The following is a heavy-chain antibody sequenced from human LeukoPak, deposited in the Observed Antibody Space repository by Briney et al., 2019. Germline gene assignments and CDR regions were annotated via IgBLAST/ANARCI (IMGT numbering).Heavy chain of an antibody. J-gene: IGHJ4*02. CDR2: ISGSGGST. Sequence: GGSLRPSCAAAGFTFSSYAMSWVRQPPGKGLEWVAAISGSGGSTYYADSMKGRFTTSRDNSKNTLYLQMNSLRAEDTAVYYCAKDPRGYCSSTSCGNYWGQGTLVTVSS. V-gene: IGHV3-23*01. CDR3: AKDPRGYCSSTSCGNY. D-gene: IGHD2-2*01. CDR1: GFTFSSYA.